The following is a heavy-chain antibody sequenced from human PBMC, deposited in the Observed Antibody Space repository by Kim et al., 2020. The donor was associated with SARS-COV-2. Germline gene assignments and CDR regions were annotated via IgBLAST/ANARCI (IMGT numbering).Heavy chain of an antibody. CDR3: ARVGQLLFSDAFDI. CDR1: GGSISSGGYY. Sequence: SETLSLTCTVSGGSISSGGYYWSWIRQHPGKGLEWIGYIYYSGSTYYNPSLKSRVTISVDTSKNQFSLKLSSVTAADTAVYYCARVGQLLFSDAFDIWGQGTMVTVSS. V-gene: IGHV4-31*03. D-gene: IGHD2-2*01. CDR2: IYYSGST. J-gene: IGHJ3*02.